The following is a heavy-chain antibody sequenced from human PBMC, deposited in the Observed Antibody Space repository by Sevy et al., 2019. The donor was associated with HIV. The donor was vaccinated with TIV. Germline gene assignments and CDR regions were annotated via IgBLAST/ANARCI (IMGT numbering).Heavy chain of an antibody. Sequence: SETLSLTCAVYGGSFSGYYWSWIRQPPGKGLEWIGEINHSGSTNYNPSLKSRVTISVDTSKNQFSLKLSSVTAADTAVYYCARGCQVAAAGTYGWFDPWGQGTLVTVSS. J-gene: IGHJ5*02. D-gene: IGHD6-13*01. CDR3: ARGCQVAAAGTYGWFDP. V-gene: IGHV4-34*01. CDR1: GGSFSGYY. CDR2: INHSGST.